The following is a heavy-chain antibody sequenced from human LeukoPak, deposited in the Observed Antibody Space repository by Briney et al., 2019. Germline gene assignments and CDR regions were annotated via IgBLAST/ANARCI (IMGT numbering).Heavy chain of an antibody. CDR3: ARAGGGTLSYYYYYYMDV. CDR2: ISAYNGNT. Sequence: ASVKVSCKASGYTFTSYGISWVRQAPGQGLEWIGWISAYNGNTNYAQKLQGRVTMTRDTSTSTVYMELSSLRSEDTAVYYCARAGGGTLSYYYYYYMDVWGKGTTVTISS. V-gene: IGHV1-18*01. J-gene: IGHJ6*03. CDR1: GYTFTSYG. D-gene: IGHD2-15*01.